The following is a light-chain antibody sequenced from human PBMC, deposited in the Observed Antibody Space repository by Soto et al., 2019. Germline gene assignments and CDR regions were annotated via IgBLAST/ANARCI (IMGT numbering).Light chain of an antibody. CDR3: QSYDSSLSGFVV. CDR2: EAT. V-gene: IGLV2-14*02. Sequence: QSALTQPASVSGSPGQSITISCIGASSDIGKYKVVSWYQHHPGKAPKLLIYEATKRPSGVSDRFSGSKSGTSASLAITGLQAEDEADYYCQSYDSSLSGFVVFGGGTKLTVL. CDR1: SSDIGKYKV. J-gene: IGLJ2*01.